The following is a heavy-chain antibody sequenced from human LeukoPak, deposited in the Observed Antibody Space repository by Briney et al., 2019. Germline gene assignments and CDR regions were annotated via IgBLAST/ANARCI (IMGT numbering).Heavy chain of an antibody. J-gene: IGHJ4*02. CDR1: GYSFTGYD. Sequence: ASVKVSCKASGYSFTGYDLHWVRQAPGQGLEWMGWINPNYGDTKYAQKFQGRVIMTRDTSIGTAYMELSRLRSDDTAVYYCARVWGIAVDVEGYWGQGTLVTVSS. D-gene: IGHD6-19*01. CDR3: ARVWGIAVDVEGY. V-gene: IGHV1-2*02. CDR2: INPNYGDT.